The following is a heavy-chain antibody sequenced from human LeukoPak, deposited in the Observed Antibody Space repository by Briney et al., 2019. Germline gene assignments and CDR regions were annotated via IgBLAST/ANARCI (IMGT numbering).Heavy chain of an antibody. V-gene: IGHV4-34*01. CDR2: INHSGST. CDR3: ARSAYYDSSGYDY. Sequence: PSETLSLTCAVYGGSFSGYYWSWIRQPPGRGLEGIGEINHSGSTNYNPSLKSRVTISVDTSKNQFSLKLSSVTAADTAVYYCARSAYYDSSGYDYWGQGTLVTVSS. D-gene: IGHD3-22*01. J-gene: IGHJ4*02. CDR1: GGSFSGYY.